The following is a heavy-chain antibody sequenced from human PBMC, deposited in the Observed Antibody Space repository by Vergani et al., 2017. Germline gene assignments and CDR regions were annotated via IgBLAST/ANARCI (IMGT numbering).Heavy chain of an antibody. J-gene: IGHJ6*03. V-gene: IGHV3-66*01. D-gene: IGHD1-1*01. Sequence: EVQLVESGGGLVQPGGSLRLSCAASGFSVSDNYMSWVRQAPGKGLEWVSILYVVGTSDYADSVKGRFTVSRDISKNTLHLQLNSLRVEDTAVYYCARDFLTRVTTLDYYYMGVWGKGTTVTVSS. CDR2: LYVVGTS. CDR3: ARDFLTRVTTLDYYYMGV. CDR1: GFSVSDNY.